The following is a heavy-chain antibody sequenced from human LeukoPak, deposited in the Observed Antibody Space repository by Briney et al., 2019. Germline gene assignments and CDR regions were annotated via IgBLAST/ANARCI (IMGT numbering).Heavy chain of an antibody. J-gene: IGHJ4*02. CDR1: GGSISSSNW. V-gene: IGHV4-4*02. CDR2: IYHSGST. D-gene: IGHD6-19*01. CDR3: ARRRAVAGRGYFDY. Sequence: PSETLSLTCAVSGGSISSSNWWSWVRQPPGKGLEWIGEIYHSGSTNYNPSLKSRVTISVDKSKNQFSLKLSSVTAADTAVYYCARRRAVAGRGYFDYWGQGTLVTVSS.